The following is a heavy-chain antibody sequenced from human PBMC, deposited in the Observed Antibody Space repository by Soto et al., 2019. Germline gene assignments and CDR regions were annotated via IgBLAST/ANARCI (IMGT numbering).Heavy chain of an antibody. Sequence: EVQLLESGGGVVQPGGSLRLSCAASGITFSSCAMSWVRQAPGQGLEWVSSISGSGGTTYYRDSVKGRFAISRDNSRNTLFLQMSSLRAEDTAAYYCAKEDMDVWCQGTTVTVSS. CDR1: GITFSSCA. V-gene: IGHV3-23*01. J-gene: IGHJ6*02. CDR3: AKEDMDV. CDR2: ISGSGGTT.